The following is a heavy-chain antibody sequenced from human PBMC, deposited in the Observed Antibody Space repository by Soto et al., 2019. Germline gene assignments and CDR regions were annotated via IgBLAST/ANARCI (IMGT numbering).Heavy chain of an antibody. CDR3: ATYTSGGGGRGY. D-gene: IGHD6-19*01. CDR1: GASITRDH. J-gene: IGHJ4*02. CDR2: EYSGST. V-gene: IGHV4-59*08. Sequence: QVQLQESGPGLVTPSETLSLTCTVSGASITRDHWNWIRQPPGKGLEWIGEYSGSTNYNPSLKSRVTISVDTSKNQFSLKLSSVTAADTAGYFCATYTSGGGGRGYWGQGTLVTVSS.